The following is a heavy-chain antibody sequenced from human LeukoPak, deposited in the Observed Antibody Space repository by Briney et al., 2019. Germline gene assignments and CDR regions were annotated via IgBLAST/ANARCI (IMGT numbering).Heavy chain of an antibody. CDR1: GFTFSLYD. Sequence: AGGSLRLSCAASGFTFSLYDMHWLRQAPGKGLEWVAAISSDGKNKHYADSVKGQFIISRDNSKNTLYLQMNSLRSEDTAVYYCARDGIGVYSYASYFHPWGQGTLVTVSS. CDR2: ISSDGKNK. J-gene: IGHJ5*02. CDR3: ARDGIGVYSYASYFHP. D-gene: IGHD3-16*01. V-gene: IGHV3-30*04.